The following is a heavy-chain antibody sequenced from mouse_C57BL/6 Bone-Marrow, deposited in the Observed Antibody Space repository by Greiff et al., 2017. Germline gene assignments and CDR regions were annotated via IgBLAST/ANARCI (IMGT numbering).Heavy chain of an antibody. CDR3: ASYYWLDY. V-gene: IGHV14-4*01. D-gene: IGHD2-14*01. CDR2: IGPDSGDT. CDR1: GFTFTDDY. J-gene: IGHJ4*01. Sequence: EVQLQQSGAELVKPGASVKLSCTASGFTFTDDYMHWVQQSPEQSLEWIGWIGPDSGDTEYASKFKGQATITADTAYNTAYLQLSRLKSEDTAVYYCASYYWLDYWGQGTSVTVSS.